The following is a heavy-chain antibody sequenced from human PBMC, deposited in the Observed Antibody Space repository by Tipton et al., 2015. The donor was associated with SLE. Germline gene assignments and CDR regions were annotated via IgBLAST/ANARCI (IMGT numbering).Heavy chain of an antibody. Sequence: TLSLTCAVSGGSISNFYWSWIRQPPGKGLEWIRYIYADGSTNYNPSLKSRVTVSVDTSKNQFSLNLSSLTAADTAVYYCARHEYMDSYGYSFDIWGRGTMVTVSS. D-gene: IGHD5-18*01. J-gene: IGHJ3*02. V-gene: IGHV4-4*09. CDR3: ARHEYMDSYGYSFDI. CDR1: GGSISNFY. CDR2: IYADGST.